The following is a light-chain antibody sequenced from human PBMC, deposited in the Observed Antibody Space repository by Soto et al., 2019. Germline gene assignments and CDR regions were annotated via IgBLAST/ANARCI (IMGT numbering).Light chain of an antibody. CDR3: LLSYSGARSRV. Sequence: QAVVTQETALTVSPGGTVTLTCGSSTGAVTSGHYPYWFQQKPGQAPRTLIYDADNKHSWTPARFSGSLLGGKAVLTLSGAQPEDEAEYYCLLSYSGARSRVFGGGTKLTVL. CDR1: TGAVTSGHY. V-gene: IGLV7-46*01. CDR2: DAD. J-gene: IGLJ3*02.